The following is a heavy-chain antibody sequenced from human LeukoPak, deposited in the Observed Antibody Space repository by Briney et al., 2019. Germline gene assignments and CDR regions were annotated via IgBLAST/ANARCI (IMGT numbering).Heavy chain of an antibody. V-gene: IGHV3-23*01. CDR3: AIDPNWGTHS. CDR2: IGNNGGGI. Sequence: GGSLRLSCEASGFTFSTYTMYWVRHPPGKRLEWVSIIGNNGGGIHYADSVRGRFTISRDNSKNALYLQMNSLRVEDTAVYYCAIDPNWGTHSWGQGVLVTVSS. D-gene: IGHD7-27*01. CDR1: GFTFSTYT. J-gene: IGHJ4*02.